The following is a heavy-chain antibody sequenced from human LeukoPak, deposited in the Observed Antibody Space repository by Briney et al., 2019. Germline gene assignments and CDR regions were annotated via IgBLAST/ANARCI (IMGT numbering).Heavy chain of an antibody. J-gene: IGHJ6*03. CDR1: GYTFTSYA. V-gene: IGHV1-3*03. D-gene: IGHD6-19*01. CDR2: INAGNGNT. CDR3: ARENIAVAANYYYYYMDV. Sequence: EASVKVSCKASGYTFTSYAMHWVRQAPGQRLEWMGWINAGNGNTKYSQEFQGRVTITRDTSASTAYMELSSLRSEDMAVYYCARENIAVAANYYYYYMDVWGKGTTVTVSS.